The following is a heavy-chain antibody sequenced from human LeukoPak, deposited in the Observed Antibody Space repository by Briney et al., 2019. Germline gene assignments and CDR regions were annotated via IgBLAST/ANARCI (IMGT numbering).Heavy chain of an antibody. D-gene: IGHD6-19*01. Sequence: GGSLRLSCAASGFTFSDYNMNWVRQSPEKGLEWVSSITSGTTYIYYADSVRGRFTLSRDNAKNSLYLQMNSLRAEDTAVYYCARPQGAGLIFDYWGQGTLVTVSS. J-gene: IGHJ4*02. CDR2: ITSGTTYI. CDR3: ARPQGAGLIFDY. V-gene: IGHV3-21*01. CDR1: GFTFSDYN.